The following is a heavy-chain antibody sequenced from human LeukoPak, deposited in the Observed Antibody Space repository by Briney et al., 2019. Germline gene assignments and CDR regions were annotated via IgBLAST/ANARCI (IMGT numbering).Heavy chain of an antibody. CDR2: ISYSWTT. CDR3: ARHRHSHHYDY. D-gene: IGHD5-18*01. V-gene: IGHV4-39*01. Sequence: KSLETLSLTCSVSGGSISSSSSDYYWGWVRQPPGKGLEWIGSISYSWTTYYNPSLKSRVTISADTSNNQFSLKLTSVTAADTAVYYCARHRHSHHYDYWGQGTLVTVSS. J-gene: IGHJ4*02. CDR1: GGSISSSSSDYY.